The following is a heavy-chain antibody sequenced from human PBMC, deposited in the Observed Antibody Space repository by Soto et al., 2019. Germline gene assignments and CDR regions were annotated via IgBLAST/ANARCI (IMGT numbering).Heavy chain of an antibody. D-gene: IGHD2-2*01. Sequence: GSLRLSCAASGFTFSNAWMSWVRQAPGKGLEWVGRIRSKADGATPDYAAPVKGRFTISRDDLENTLYLQMSSLKTDDTAVYYCTTSQTGYCSSSSCNILYSSYSDMDVWGQGTTVTVSS. CDR1: GFTFSNAW. CDR3: TTSQTGYCSSSSCNILYSSYSDMDV. CDR2: IRSKADGATP. J-gene: IGHJ6*02. V-gene: IGHV3-15*01.